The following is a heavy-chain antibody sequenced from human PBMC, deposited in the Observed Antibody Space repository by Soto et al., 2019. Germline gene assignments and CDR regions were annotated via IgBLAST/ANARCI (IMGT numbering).Heavy chain of an antibody. D-gene: IGHD3-16*01. CDR3: AAQRGGGYFDS. Sequence: SETLSLTCTVSGVSVNDGGYYWNWIRQHPGRGLEYIGYIYHSGYSYSNPSLESRFTLSLETSKNQFSLTVTSVTAADTAVYYCAAQRGGGYFDSWGLGTLVTVSS. CDR2: IYHSGYS. V-gene: IGHV4-31*03. J-gene: IGHJ4*01. CDR1: GVSVNDGGYY.